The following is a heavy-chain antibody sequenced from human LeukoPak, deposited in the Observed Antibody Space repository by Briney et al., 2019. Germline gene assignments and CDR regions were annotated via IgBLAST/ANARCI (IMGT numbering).Heavy chain of an antibody. Sequence: KPSETLSLTCAVYGGSFSGYYWSWIRQPPGKGLEWIGEINHSGSTNYNPSLKSRVTISVDTSKNQFSLKLSSVTAADTAVYYCARLVCCSSTSCLYYFDYWGQGTLVTVSS. V-gene: IGHV4-34*01. CDR2: INHSGST. D-gene: IGHD2-2*01. CDR1: GGSFSGYY. J-gene: IGHJ4*02. CDR3: ARLVCCSSTSCLYYFDY.